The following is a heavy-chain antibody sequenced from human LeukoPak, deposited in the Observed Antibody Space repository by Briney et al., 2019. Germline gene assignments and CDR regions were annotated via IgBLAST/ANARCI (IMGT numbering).Heavy chain of an antibody. V-gene: IGHV3-30*02. CDR1: GFTFSSYG. CDR3: ADGYSSGWYFDY. J-gene: IGHJ4*02. Sequence: GGSLRLSCAASGFTFSSYGMHWVRQAPGKGLEWVAFIRYDGSNKYYADSVKGRFTISRDNSKNTLYLQMNSLRAEDTAVYYCADGYSSGWYFDYWGQGTLVSVSS. D-gene: IGHD6-19*01. CDR2: IRYDGSNK.